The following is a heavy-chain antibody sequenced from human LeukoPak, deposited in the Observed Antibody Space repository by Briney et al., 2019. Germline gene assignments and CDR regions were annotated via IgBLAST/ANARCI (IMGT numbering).Heavy chain of an antibody. D-gene: IGHD2-15*01. CDR1: GGSFSGYY. V-gene: IGHV4-34*01. Sequence: KTSETLSLTCAVYGGSFSGYYWSWIRQPPGKGLEWIGEINHSGSTNYNPSLKSRVTISVDTSKNQFSLKLSSVTAADTAVYYCARGGGYCSGGSCYPTLVVFDYWGQGTLVTVSS. CDR3: ARGGGYCSGGSCYPTLVVFDY. J-gene: IGHJ4*02. CDR2: INHSGST.